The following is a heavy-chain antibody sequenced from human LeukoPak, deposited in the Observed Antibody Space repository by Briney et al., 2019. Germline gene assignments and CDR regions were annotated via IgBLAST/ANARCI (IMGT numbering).Heavy chain of an antibody. D-gene: IGHD3-9*01. CDR1: GFTFSSYG. Sequence: GGSLRLSCAASGFTFSSYGMHWVRQAPGEGLEWVAVISYDGSNKYYADSVKGRFTISRDNSKNTLYLQMNSLRAEDTAVYYCAKDRSRYAYYGMDVWGQGTTVTVSS. V-gene: IGHV3-30*18. J-gene: IGHJ6*02. CDR2: ISYDGSNK. CDR3: AKDRSRYAYYGMDV.